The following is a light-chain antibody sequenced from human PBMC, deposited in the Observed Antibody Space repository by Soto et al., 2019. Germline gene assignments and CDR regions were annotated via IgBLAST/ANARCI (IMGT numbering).Light chain of an antibody. CDR3: QQHGSSQT. CDR1: QSVSSTY. V-gene: IGKV3-20*01. CDR2: GAS. J-gene: IGKJ4*01. Sequence: EIVLTQSPGTLSLSPGERAALSCRASQSVSSTYLAWYQQKPGQAPRLLIDGASSRATGIPDRFSGSGSGTDFTLTISRLEPEDFAVYYWQQHGSSQTFGGGTKVEIK.